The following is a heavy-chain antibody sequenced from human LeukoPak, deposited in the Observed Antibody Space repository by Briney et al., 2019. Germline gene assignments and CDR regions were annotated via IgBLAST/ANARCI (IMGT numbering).Heavy chain of an antibody. CDR3: ARRYISMVDDAFDI. Sequence: SETLSLTCAVYGGSFSGYYWSWIRQPPGKGLEWIGEINHSGSTNYNPSLKSRVTISVDTSKNQFSLKLSSVTAADTAVYYCARRYISMVDDAFDIWGQGTMVTVSS. J-gene: IGHJ3*02. D-gene: IGHD3-10*01. V-gene: IGHV4-34*01. CDR2: INHSGST. CDR1: GGSFSGYY.